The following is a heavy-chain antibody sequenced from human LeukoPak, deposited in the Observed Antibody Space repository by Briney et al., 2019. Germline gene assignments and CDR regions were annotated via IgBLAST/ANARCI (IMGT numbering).Heavy chain of an antibody. CDR1: GFTFSSNW. D-gene: IGHD1-26*01. CDR2: INSDGSGT. J-gene: IGHJ3*01. CDR3: ARAGEGLLAYSFDL. V-gene: IGHV3-74*01. Sequence: GGSLRPSCAASGFTFSSNWMHWVRQGPGKGLVWVSRINSDGSGTSYADSVKGRFTISRDNAKNTLYLQMNSLRAEDTAVYYCARAGEGLLAYSFDLWGQGTMVTVSS.